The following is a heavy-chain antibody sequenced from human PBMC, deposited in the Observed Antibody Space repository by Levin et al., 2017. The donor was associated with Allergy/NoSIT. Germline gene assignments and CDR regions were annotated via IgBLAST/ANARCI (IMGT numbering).Heavy chain of an antibody. CDR1: GFTFSSYE. V-gene: IGHV3-48*03. Sequence: TGGSLRLSCAASGFTFSSYEMNWVRRAPGKGLEWVSYISSTGSTIYSADSVKGRVTISRDNAKNSLYLHMNSLRAEDTAVYYCARQLGNFWSGYNYFDYWGQGTLVTVSS. CDR3: ARQLGNFWSGYNYFDY. D-gene: IGHD3-3*01. J-gene: IGHJ4*02. CDR2: ISSTGSTI.